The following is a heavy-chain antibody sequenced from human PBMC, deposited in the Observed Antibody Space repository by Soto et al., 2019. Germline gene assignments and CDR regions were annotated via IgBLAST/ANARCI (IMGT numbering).Heavy chain of an antibody. CDR1: GGSISSSSYY. Sequence: PSETLSLTCTVSGGSISSSSYYWGWIRQPPGKGLEWIGSIYYSGSTYYNPSLKSRVTIPVDTSKNQFSLKLSSVTAADTAVYYCARRYYDFWSGYNNFDYWGQGTLVTVSS. CDR3: ARRYYDFWSGYNNFDY. J-gene: IGHJ4*02. D-gene: IGHD3-3*01. CDR2: IYYSGST. V-gene: IGHV4-39*01.